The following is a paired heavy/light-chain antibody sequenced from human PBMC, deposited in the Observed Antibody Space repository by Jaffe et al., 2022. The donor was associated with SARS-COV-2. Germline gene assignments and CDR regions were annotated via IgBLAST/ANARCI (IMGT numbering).Heavy chain of an antibody. CDR1: GFTFSSHW. Sequence: EVQLVESGGGLVQPGGSLRLSCAASGFTFSSHWMHWVRQAPGKGLVWVSGINSVGSSTTYADSVEGRFTISRDNAKNTLSLQMNTLRAEDTAVYFCARELYGDYGNDYWGQGTLVTVSS. V-gene: IGHV3-74*01. J-gene: IGHJ4*02. D-gene: IGHD4-17*01. CDR3: ARELYGDYGNDY. CDR2: INSVGSST.
Light chain of an antibody. V-gene: IGKV3-20*01. Sequence: EIVLTQSPGTLSLPPGERATLSCRASQSVNSRYLAWYQHKPGQAPRLLIYGASNRAAGIPDRFSGSGSGTDFTLSISRLEPEDFAVYYCQQYGNSRYTFGQGTKLEI. CDR2: GAS. CDR3: QQYGNSRYT. J-gene: IGKJ2*01. CDR1: QSVNSRY.